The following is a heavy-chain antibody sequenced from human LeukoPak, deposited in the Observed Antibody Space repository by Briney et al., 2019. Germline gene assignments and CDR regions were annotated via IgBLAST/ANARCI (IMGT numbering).Heavy chain of an antibody. D-gene: IGHD3-9*01. CDR1: GFTFSSYW. CDR3: ARDFAYYDILTGFGEYYFDY. V-gene: IGHV3-74*01. CDR2: INSDGSST. Sequence: GGSLRLSCAASGFTFSSYWMLWVRQAPGKGLVWVSRINSDGSSTSYADSVNGRFTISSDHAQNTLYLQKNSLRAEDTAVYYCARDFAYYDILTGFGEYYFDYWGQGTLVTVSS. J-gene: IGHJ4*02.